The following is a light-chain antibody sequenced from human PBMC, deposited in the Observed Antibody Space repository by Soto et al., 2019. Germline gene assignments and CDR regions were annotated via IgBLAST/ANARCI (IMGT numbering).Light chain of an antibody. V-gene: IGKV1-17*01. CDR3: LHHNGYPPV. Sequence: DIQMTQSPSSLSASVGDRVTITCRASQSISSYLNWYQQKPGKAPKLLIYAASSLQSGVPSRFSGSGSGTEFTLTISSLQPEDFATYYCLHHNGYPPVFGQGTKLEIK. J-gene: IGKJ2*01. CDR1: QSISSY. CDR2: AAS.